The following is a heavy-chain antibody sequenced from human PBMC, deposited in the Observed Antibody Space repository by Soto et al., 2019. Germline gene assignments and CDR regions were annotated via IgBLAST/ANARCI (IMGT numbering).Heavy chain of an antibody. Sequence: SETLSLTCSVSGDSINSDNYYWGWIRQPPGKGLEWIGSIYYRGNTYYNPSLKTRVTISLDKSKSQFSLTLNSVTATDSAVYFCARLEGLATISYYYDYWARGTLVPVSS. J-gene: IGHJ4*02. CDR2: IYYRGNT. V-gene: IGHV4-39*01. CDR3: ARLEGLATISYYYDY. CDR1: GDSINSDNYY. D-gene: IGHD3-9*01.